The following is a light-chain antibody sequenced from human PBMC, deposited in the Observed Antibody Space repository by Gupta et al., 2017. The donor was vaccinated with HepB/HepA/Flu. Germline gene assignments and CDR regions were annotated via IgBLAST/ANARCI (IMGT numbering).Light chain of an antibody. CDR2: AAS. J-gene: IGKJ5*01. V-gene: IGKV1D-12*01. CDR1: QGISW. Sequence: IPLPQSPSSVSASVGDTVTITCRASQGISWLAWYQQKPGKAPNRLIYAASTLQSGGPSRFSGSGSGTRFTITISSLETEDFATYYCQQANRVPLTFGQGTQLEIK. CDR3: QQANRVPLT.